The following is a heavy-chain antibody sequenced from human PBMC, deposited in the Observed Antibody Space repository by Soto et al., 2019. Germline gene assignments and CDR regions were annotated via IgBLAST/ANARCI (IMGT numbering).Heavy chain of an antibody. CDR2: IYYSGST. V-gene: IGHV4-59*01. J-gene: IGHJ4*02. D-gene: IGHD5-18*01. CDR1: GGSISSYY. CDR3: ASYTAMVIGYFDY. Sequence: KPSETLSLTCTVSGGSISSYYWSWIRQPPGKGLEWIGYIYYSGSTNYNPSLKSRVTISVDTSKNQFSLKLSSVTAADTAVYYCASYTAMVIGYFDYWGQGTLVTVSS.